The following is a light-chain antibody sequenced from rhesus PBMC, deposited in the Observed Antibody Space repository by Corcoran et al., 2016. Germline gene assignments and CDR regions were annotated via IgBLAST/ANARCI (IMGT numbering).Light chain of an antibody. V-gene: IGLV2-32*01. J-gene: IGLJ1*01. CDR3: CSYAGNYTYI. Sequence: QAALTQPRSVSGSPGQSVTISCTGTSSDTGGYNYVSWYQQHPGTAPKLMIYGVSRRPSGVSDRFSGSKSGNTASLTISGLQAEDEADYYCCSYAGNYTYIFGVGTRLTVL. CDR1: SSDTGGYNY. CDR2: GVS.